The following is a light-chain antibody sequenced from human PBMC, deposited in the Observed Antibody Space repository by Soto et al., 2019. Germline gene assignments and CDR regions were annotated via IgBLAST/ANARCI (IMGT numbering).Light chain of an antibody. Sequence: DLEMTQSPSSLSASVGDRVTITCRASQSISNYLNWYQHKPGKVPKLLIYAASSLQSGVPTRFHGSGSGTDFTLTINSLQPEDFATYYCQQSSGTPLTFGGGTKIEIK. CDR2: AAS. J-gene: IGKJ4*01. CDR3: QQSSGTPLT. V-gene: IGKV1-39*01. CDR1: QSISNY.